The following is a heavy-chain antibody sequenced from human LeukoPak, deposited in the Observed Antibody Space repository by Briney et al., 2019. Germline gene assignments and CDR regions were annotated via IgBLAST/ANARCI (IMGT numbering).Heavy chain of an antibody. CDR3: ARPGYCGGGSCYGFDY. V-gene: IGHV5-51*01. D-gene: IGHD2-15*01. Sequence: GESLKISCKGSGYSFFNYWIGWVRQMPGKGLEWLGIIYPGDSDTRYGPSFQGQVTISADKSINTAYLQWSSLKASDTAMYYCARPGYCGGGSCYGFDYWGQGTLVTVSS. J-gene: IGHJ4*02. CDR2: IYPGDSDT. CDR1: GYSFFNYW.